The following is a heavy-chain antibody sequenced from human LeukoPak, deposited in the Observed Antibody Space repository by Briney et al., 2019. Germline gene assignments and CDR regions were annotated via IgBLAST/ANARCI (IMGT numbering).Heavy chain of an antibody. CDR1: GGSFSGYY. D-gene: IGHD1-26*01. CDR2: INHSGST. J-gene: IGHJ3*02. CDR3: ARPLVGGDDTFDI. Sequence: SETLSLTCAVYGGSFSGYYWSWIRQTPGKGLEWIGEINHSGSTNYYPSLKSRVTISVDTSKNQFSLKLSSVTVADTAVYYCARPLVGGDDTFDIWGQGTMVTVSS. V-gene: IGHV4-34*01.